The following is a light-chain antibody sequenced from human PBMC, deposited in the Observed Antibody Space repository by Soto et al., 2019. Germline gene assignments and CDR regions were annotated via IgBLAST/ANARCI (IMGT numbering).Light chain of an antibody. V-gene: IGKV4-1*01. CDR1: QSVLYSSTGKNY. CDR2: WAS. Sequence: DIVMTQSPDSLAVSLGERATINCKSSQSVLYSSTGKNYLSWYQQKPGQPPKLLIYWASTRESGVPDRFSGSGSGTDFSLTISSLQAEDVAVYYCQQYYKTPRTFGQGTKVEIK. J-gene: IGKJ1*01. CDR3: QQYYKTPRT.